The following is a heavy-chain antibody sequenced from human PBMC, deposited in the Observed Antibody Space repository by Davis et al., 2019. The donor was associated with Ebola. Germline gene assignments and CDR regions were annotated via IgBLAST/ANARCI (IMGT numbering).Heavy chain of an antibody. J-gene: IGHJ4*02. CDR3: STDPARGY. CDR2: TTSKTNGAII. CDR1: GFSFNEAW. V-gene: IGHV3-15*07. Sequence: PGGSLRLSCAASGFSFNEAWTWMNWVRQAPGKGLAWVGRTTSKTNGAIIAYAAFVEGRFIISRDDSKNTLFLQINSLRTEDTAVYYCSTDPARGYWGQGTLVNVSS.